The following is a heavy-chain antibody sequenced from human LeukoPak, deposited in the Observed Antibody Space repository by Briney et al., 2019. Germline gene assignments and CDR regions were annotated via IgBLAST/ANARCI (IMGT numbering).Heavy chain of an antibody. CDR2: ISSSGSTI. CDR1: GFTFSSYE. J-gene: IGHJ4*02. V-gene: IGHV3-48*03. D-gene: IGHD3-10*01. CDR3: ARDQVLLWFGELKYYFDY. Sequence: GGSLRLSCAASGFTFSSYEMNWVRQAPGKGLEWVSYISSSGSTIYYADSVKGRFTISGDNAKNSLYLQMNSLRAEDTAVYYCARDQVLLWFGELKYYFDYWGQGTLVTVSS.